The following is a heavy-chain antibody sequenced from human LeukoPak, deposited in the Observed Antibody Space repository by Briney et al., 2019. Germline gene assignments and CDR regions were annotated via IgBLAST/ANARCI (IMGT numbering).Heavy chain of an antibody. Sequence: GGSLRLSCAASGFTFSSYEMNWVRQAPGEGLGWVSYISSSGSTIYYADSVKGRFTISRDNAKNSLYLQMNSLRAEDTAVYYCARVIAAAAYYYGMDVWGKGTTVTVSS. CDR2: ISSSGSTI. V-gene: IGHV3-48*03. CDR3: ARVIAAAAYYYGMDV. J-gene: IGHJ6*04. CDR1: GFTFSSYE. D-gene: IGHD6-13*01.